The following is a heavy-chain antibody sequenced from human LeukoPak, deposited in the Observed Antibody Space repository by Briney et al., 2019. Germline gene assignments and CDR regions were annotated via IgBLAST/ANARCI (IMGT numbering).Heavy chain of an antibody. V-gene: IGHV1-8*01. D-gene: IGHD6-13*01. Sequence: ASVKVSCKASGYTFTSYDINWVRQATGQGLEWMGWMNPNSGNTGYAQKFQGRVTMTRNTSISTAYMELSSLRSEDTAVYYCARSYSSSWYPVRYYYYYYMDVWGKGTTVTVSS. CDR3: ARSYSSSWYPVRYYYYYYMDV. CDR2: MNPNSGNT. CDR1: GYTFTSYD. J-gene: IGHJ6*03.